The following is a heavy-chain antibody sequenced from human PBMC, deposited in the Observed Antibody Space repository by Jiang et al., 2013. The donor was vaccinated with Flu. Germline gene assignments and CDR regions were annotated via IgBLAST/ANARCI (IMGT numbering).Heavy chain of an antibody. CDR1: GDSVSSNSAA. CDR3: ARGGLWFGELSDAFDI. D-gene: IGHD3-10*01. Sequence: SQTLSLTCAISGDSVSSNSAAWNWIRQSPSRGLEWLGRTYYRSKWYNDYAVSVKSRITINPDTSKNQFSLQLNSVTPEDTAVYYCARGGLWFGELSDAFDIWGQGTMVTVSS. CDR2: TYYRSKWYN. V-gene: IGHV6-1*01. J-gene: IGHJ3*02.